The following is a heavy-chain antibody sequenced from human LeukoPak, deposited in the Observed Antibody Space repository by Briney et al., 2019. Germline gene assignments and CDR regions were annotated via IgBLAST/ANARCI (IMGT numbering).Heavy chain of an antibody. CDR1: GGTFSSYA. D-gene: IGHD1-26*01. Sequence: ASVKVSCKASGGTFSSYAISWVRQAPGQGLEWMGGIIPIFGTANYAQKFQGRVTITADKSTSTAYMELRSLRSDDTAVYYCAREVGATADFDYWGQGTLVTVSS. J-gene: IGHJ4*02. CDR2: IIPIFGTA. CDR3: AREVGATADFDY. V-gene: IGHV1-69*06.